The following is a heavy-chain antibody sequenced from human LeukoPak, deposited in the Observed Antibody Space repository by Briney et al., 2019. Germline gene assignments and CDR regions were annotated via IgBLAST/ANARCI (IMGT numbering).Heavy chain of an antibody. D-gene: IGHD6-13*01. CDR2: IFHTGST. CDR3: ARVGSSLTPIDY. CDR1: GGSFSGYS. Sequence: PSETLSLTCAVYGGSFSGYSWNWIRQPPVKGLEWIGTIFHTGSTYYNPSLRSRVTISVATSKNQFSLNLTSVIAADTAVYYCARVGSSLTPIDYWGQGTLVTVSS. V-gene: IGHV4-34*12. J-gene: IGHJ4*02.